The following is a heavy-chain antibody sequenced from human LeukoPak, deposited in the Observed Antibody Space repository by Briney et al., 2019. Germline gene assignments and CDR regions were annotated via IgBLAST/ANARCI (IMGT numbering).Heavy chain of an antibody. CDR3: AKLLAGDY. CDR2: IWYGGSNK. Sequence: PGGSLRLSCAASGFTFSSYGMHWVRQAPGKGLEWVAVIWYGGSNKYYADSVKGRFTISRDNSKNTLYLQMNSLRAEDTAVYYCAKLLAGDYWGQGTLVTVSS. CDR1: GFTFSSYG. V-gene: IGHV3-30*02. J-gene: IGHJ4*02. D-gene: IGHD6-19*01.